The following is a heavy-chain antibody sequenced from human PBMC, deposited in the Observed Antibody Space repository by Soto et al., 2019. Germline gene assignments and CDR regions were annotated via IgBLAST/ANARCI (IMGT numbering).Heavy chain of an antibody. CDR3: SRRRDWTATDPLDY. D-gene: IGHD2-21*01. CDR2: IRNKVNTYAT. CDR1: GFTFTDSA. J-gene: IGHJ4*02. V-gene: IGHV3-73*01. Sequence: GGSLRLSCAASGFTFTDSAIHWVRQASGKGPEWVGRIRNKVNTYATAYAASVKGRFTISRDDATGTTYLQMNSLKTEDTAVYYCSRRRDWTATDPLDYWGQGT.